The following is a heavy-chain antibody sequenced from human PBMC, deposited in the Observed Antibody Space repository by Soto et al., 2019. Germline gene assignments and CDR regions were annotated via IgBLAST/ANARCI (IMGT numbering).Heavy chain of an antibody. CDR1: GGSISSSSYY. D-gene: IGHD5-12*01. V-gene: IGHV4-39*01. J-gene: IGHJ6*03. CDR2: IYYSGST. CDR3: ARLGGGWLRFSYYYYMDV. Sequence: SETLSLTCTVSGGSISSSSYYWGWIRQPPGKGLEWIGSIYYSGSTYYNPSLKSRVTISVDTSKNQFSLKLSSVTAADTAVYYCARLGGGWLRFSYYYYMDVWGKGTTVTVSS.